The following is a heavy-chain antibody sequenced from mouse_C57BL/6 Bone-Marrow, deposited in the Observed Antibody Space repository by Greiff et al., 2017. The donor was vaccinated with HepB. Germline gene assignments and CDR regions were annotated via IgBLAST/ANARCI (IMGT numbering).Heavy chain of an antibody. V-gene: IGHV1-67*01. Sequence: QVQLKQSGPELVRPGVSVKISCKGSGYTFTDYAMHWVKQSHAKSLEWIGVISTYYGDASYNQKFKDNATMTVDKSSSTAYMELARLTSEDSAVYYCATMVTTAMDYWGQGTSVTVSS. J-gene: IGHJ4*01. CDR2: ISTYYGDA. CDR3: ATMVTTAMDY. D-gene: IGHD2-2*01. CDR1: GYTFTDYA.